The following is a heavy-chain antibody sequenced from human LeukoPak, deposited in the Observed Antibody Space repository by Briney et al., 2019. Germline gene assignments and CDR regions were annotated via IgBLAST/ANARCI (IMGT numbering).Heavy chain of an antibody. CDR1: GFTXSXYG. D-gene: IGHD5-18*01. Sequence: PGGSLRLSCAASGFTXSXYGMXWVXXXPGXXXXXVAXXSYAGNNQFYEDSVKGRFTISRDNSKNTLYLQMNSPQPEDTAVYFCAKDRXAQSGNSYGYDYFDYWGQGTLVTVSS. CDR3: AKDRXAQSGNSYGYDYFDY. CDR2: XSYAGNNQ. J-gene: IGHJ4*02. V-gene: IGHV3-30*18.